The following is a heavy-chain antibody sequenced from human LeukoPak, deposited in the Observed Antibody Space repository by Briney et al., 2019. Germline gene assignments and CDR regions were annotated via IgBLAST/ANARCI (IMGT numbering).Heavy chain of an antibody. CDR1: GGSMSSSNW. CDR3: ARVEGIRFLDGWFDP. CDR2: IYHSGST. V-gene: IGHV4-4*02. D-gene: IGHD3-3*01. J-gene: IGHJ5*02. Sequence: SETLSLTCDVSGGSMSSSNWWSWVRQPPGKGLEWIGEIYHSGSTNYNPSLKSRVTISVDKSKNQFSLKLSSVTAADTAVYYCARVEGIRFLDGWFDPWGQGTLVTVSS.